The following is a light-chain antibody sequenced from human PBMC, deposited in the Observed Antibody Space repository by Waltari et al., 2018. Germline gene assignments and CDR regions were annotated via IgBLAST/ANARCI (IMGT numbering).Light chain of an antibody. J-gene: IGLJ2*01. CDR3: SSYTSSSTLVV. Sequence: QSALTQPASVSGSPGQSITISCTGTSSDVGGYNYVSWYQQHPGQAPKLMIYEVSNRPSGVSNRFSGSQSRHTAPLPISGVQAEDEVDYYCSSYTSSSTLVVFGGGTKLTVL. CDR1: SSDVGGYNY. V-gene: IGLV2-14*01. CDR2: EVS.